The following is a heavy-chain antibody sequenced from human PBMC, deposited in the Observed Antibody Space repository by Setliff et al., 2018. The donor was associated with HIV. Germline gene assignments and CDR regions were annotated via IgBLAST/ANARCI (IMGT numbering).Heavy chain of an antibody. D-gene: IGHD1-26*01. V-gene: IGHV4-59*08. Sequence: SETLSLTCTVSGGSISSLYWSWIRQPPGKGLEWIGYIYYSGSTNYNSSLKSRVTISVDTSKNQFSLKLSSVTATDTAVYCCAKSRVGFSVPYDAFDIWGQGTMVTVSS. CDR2: IYYSGST. J-gene: IGHJ3*02. CDR1: GGSISSLY. CDR3: AKSRVGFSVPYDAFDI.